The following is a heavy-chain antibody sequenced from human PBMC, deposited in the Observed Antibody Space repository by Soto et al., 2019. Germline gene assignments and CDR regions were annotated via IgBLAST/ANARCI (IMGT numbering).Heavy chain of an antibody. CDR2: IKSKTNGGTT. CDR3: STATYYDFWSGSSSGDY. Sequence: EVQLVESGGGLEKPGGSLRLSCAASGFTFSNAWMNWVRQAPGKGLEWVGRIKSKTNGGTTDYAAPVKGRFTISRDDSKNTLYLQMNSLKTEYTAVYYCSTATYYDFWSGSSSGDYWGQGTLVTVSS. CDR1: GFTFSNAW. D-gene: IGHD3-3*01. J-gene: IGHJ4*02. V-gene: IGHV3-15*07.